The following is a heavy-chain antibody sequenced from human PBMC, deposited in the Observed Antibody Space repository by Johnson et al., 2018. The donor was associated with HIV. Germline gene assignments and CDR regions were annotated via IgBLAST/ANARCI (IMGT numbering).Heavy chain of an antibody. Sequence: QVQLVESGGGVVRPGGSQRLSCAASGFIFDDYGMSWVRQAPGKGLEWVAFIRYDGSNKYYADSVKGRFTISRDNSKNTLYLQMNSLRAEDTAVYYCANSYSSSSGNNDYALDIWGQGTMITVSS. CDR2: IRYDGSNK. J-gene: IGHJ3*02. D-gene: IGHD6-6*01. CDR3: ANSYSSSSGNNDYALDI. V-gene: IGHV3-30*02. CDR1: GFIFDDYG.